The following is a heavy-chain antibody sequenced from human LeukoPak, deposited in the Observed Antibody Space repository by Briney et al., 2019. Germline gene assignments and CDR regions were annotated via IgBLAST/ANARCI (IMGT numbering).Heavy chain of an antibody. V-gene: IGHV1-46*01. J-gene: IGHJ4*02. Sequence: EASVKVSCKASGFTFTNYYMHWVRQAPGQGLEWMGIINPSSGTTTYAQKFQGRVTMTGDTSTSTVYMELSSLRSEDTAVYYCARGYCTSTSCYGADFDYWGQGTLVTVSS. D-gene: IGHD2-2*01. CDR1: GFTFTNYY. CDR3: ARGYCTSTSCYGADFDY. CDR2: INPSSGTT.